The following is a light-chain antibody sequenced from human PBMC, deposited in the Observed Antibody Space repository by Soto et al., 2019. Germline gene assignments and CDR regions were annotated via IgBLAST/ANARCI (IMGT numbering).Light chain of an antibody. CDR3: QQYSTYPFT. CDR1: QSLNSR. V-gene: IGKV1-5*03. Sequence: DIQMTQSPSTLSASVGDRVIITCRASQSLNSRLAWYQQKPGKAPNLLIYMASSLESGVPSRFSGSGSGTEFTLTISSLQPDDFATYYCQQYSTYPFTFGPGTKVDVK. CDR2: MAS. J-gene: IGKJ3*01.